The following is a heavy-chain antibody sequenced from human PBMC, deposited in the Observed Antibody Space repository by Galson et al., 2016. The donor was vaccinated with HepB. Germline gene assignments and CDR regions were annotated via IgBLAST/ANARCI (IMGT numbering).Heavy chain of an antibody. CDR2: INNRSTNI. CDR1: GFTFNSFA. CDR3: ARDRRGNGDSYFDS. Sequence: SLRLSCAASGFTFNSFAMNWVRQAPGKGLEWVSSINNRSTNIFYSDSVKGRFTISRDNANNSLHLHMRSLRPEDTAVYFCARDRRGNGDSYFDSWGQGSLVTVSS. D-gene: IGHD4-17*01. V-gene: IGHV3-21*01. J-gene: IGHJ4*02.